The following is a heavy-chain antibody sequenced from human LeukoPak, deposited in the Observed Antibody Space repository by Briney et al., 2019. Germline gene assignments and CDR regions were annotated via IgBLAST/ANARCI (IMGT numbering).Heavy chain of an antibody. CDR2: IYYSGST. CDR1: GGSISSYY. V-gene: IGHV4-59*08. Sequence: SETLSLTCTVSGGSISSYYWSWIRQPPEKGLEWIGYIYYSGSTNYNPSLKSRVTISVDTSKNQFSLKLSSVTAADTAVYYCASYYGSGSYASDAFDIWGQGTMVTVSS. D-gene: IGHD3-10*01. CDR3: ASYYGSGSYASDAFDI. J-gene: IGHJ3*02.